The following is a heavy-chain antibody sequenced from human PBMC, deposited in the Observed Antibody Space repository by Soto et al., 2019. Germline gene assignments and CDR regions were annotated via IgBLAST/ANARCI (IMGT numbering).Heavy chain of an antibody. Sequence: PGGSLRLCCAACGFTLSSYGMNWGRQAPRKGLEWVSYISSSSSTIYYADSVKGRFTISRDNAKNSLYLQMNSLRAEDTAVYYCARAAFTVTTFSDDAFDTWGQGTMVTVSS. D-gene: IGHD4-17*01. J-gene: IGHJ3*02. CDR3: ARAAFTVTTFSDDAFDT. CDR1: GFTLSSYG. CDR2: ISSSSSTI. V-gene: IGHV3-48*01.